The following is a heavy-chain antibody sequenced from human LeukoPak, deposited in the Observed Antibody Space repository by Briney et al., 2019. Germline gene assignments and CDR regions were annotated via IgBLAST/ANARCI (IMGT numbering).Heavy chain of an antibody. CDR3: ARSYYYDSSGYYGY. D-gene: IGHD3-22*01. V-gene: IGHV5-51*01. CDR2: IYPGNSDT. J-gene: IGHJ4*02. CDR1: GYIFSNYW. Sequence: GESLQISCKGSGYIFSNYWIGWVRPLPGKGLEWMGIIYPGNSDTRYSPSFQGQVTISADKSITTAYLQWSSLKASDTAMYYCARSYYYDSSGYYGYWGQGTLVTVSS.